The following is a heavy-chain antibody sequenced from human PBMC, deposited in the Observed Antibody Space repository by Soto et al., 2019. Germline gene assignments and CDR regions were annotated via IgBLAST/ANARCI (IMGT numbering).Heavy chain of an antibody. D-gene: IGHD4-17*01. CDR3: AISQTTVTSYDY. J-gene: IGHJ4*02. CDR1: GGSISSGGYS. V-gene: IGHV4-30-2*01. Sequence: QLQLQESGSGLVKPSQTLSLTCAVSGGSISSGGYSWSWIRQPPGKGLEWIGYIYHSGSTYYNPSLKSRVTVSVDRSKNQFSLKLSSVTAADTAVYYCAISQTTVTSYDYWGQGTQVTVSS. CDR2: IYHSGST.